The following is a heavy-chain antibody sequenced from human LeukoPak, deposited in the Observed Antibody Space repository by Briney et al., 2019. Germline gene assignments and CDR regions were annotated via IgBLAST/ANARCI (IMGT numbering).Heavy chain of an antibody. V-gene: IGHV1-69*13. D-gene: IGHD3-22*01. CDR1: GGTFSTYA. CDR2: IIPILGTA. J-gene: IGHJ4*02. Sequence: GASVTVSFKASGGTFSTYAISWVRQAPGQGLEWMGGIIPILGTAKYPQRFQGRVTITADEITSTAYMELSSLTSEDTAVYYCASNTKYYEGSGHYVFDFWGQGTLVSVS. CDR3: ASNTKYYEGSGHYVFDF.